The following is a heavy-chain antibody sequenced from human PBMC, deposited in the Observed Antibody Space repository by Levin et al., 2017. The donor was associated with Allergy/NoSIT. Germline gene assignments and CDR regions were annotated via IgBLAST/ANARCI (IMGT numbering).Heavy chain of an antibody. V-gene: IGHV4-59*01. J-gene: IGHJ4*02. Sequence: SQTLSLTCTVSGGSISNYYWSWIRPPPGKGLEWVGYIYYSGNTDYNPSLKSRVTISVDTSKNQFSLNLSSVTAADTAVYYCARGPTSVTKEFDYWGQGTLVTVSS. D-gene: IGHD4-17*01. CDR2: IYYSGNT. CDR3: ARGPTSVTKEFDY. CDR1: GGSISNYY.